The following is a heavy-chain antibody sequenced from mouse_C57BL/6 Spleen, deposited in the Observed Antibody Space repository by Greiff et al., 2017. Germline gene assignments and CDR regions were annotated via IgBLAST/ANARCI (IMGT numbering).Heavy chain of an antibody. CDR3: ARSGTDWYFDV. Sequence: VQLKESGAELVKPGASVKLSCTASGFNIKDYYMHWVKQRTEQGLEWIGRIDPEDGETKYVPKFQGKATITADTSSNTAYLQLSSLTSEDTAVYYCARSGTDWYFDVWGTGTTVTVSS. J-gene: IGHJ1*03. D-gene: IGHD3-3*01. CDR2: IDPEDGET. CDR1: GFNIKDYY. V-gene: IGHV14-2*01.